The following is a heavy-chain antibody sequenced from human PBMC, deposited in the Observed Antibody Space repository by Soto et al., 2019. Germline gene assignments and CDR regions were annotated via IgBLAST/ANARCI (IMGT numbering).Heavy chain of an antibody. D-gene: IGHD5-18*01. J-gene: IGHJ6*02. CDR2: ISSSSSYI. CDR3: ARLGDTAMVTAPYYYYYGMDV. CDR1: GFTFSSYS. Sequence: GGSLRLSCAASGFTFSSYSMNWVRQAPGKGLEWVSSISSSSSYIYYADSVKGRFTISRDNAKNSLYLQMNSLRAEDTAVYYCARLGDTAMVTAPYYYYYGMDVWGQGTTVTVSS. V-gene: IGHV3-21*01.